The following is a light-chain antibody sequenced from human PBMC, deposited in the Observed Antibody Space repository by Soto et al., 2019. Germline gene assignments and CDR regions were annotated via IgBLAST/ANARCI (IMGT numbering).Light chain of an antibody. J-gene: IGLJ2*01. Sequence: QAVVTQSPSASASLGASVKLTCTLSSGHSSYAIAWHQQQPEKGPRYLMNLNSDGSHSKGDGIPDRFSGSSSGAERYLTISSRQSEDEADYYCQTWGTGIQVFGGGTKLTVL. CDR1: SGHSSYA. CDR2: LNSDGSH. CDR3: QTWGTGIQV. V-gene: IGLV4-69*01.